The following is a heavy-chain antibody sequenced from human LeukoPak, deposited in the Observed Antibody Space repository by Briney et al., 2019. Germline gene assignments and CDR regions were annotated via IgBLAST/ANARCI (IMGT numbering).Heavy chain of an antibody. CDR2: IYYSGST. CDR3: ARVDGYSGYAPADYFDY. V-gene: IGHV4-61*08. Sequence: SETLSLTCTVSGDSISSGDYYWSWIRQPPEKGLERIGYIYYSGSTNYNPSLKSRVTMSVDTSKNQFSLKLSSVTAADTAVYYCARVDGYSGYAPADYFDYWGQGTLVTVSS. J-gene: IGHJ4*02. D-gene: IGHD5-12*01. CDR1: GDSISSGDYY.